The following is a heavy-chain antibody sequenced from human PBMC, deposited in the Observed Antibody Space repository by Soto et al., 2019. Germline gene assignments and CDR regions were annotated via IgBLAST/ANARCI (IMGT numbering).Heavy chain of an antibody. V-gene: IGHV3-23*01. Sequence: WGSLRLSCASSVFPFSTDAMSWVRPAPGKGLEWGSGISGGGGTYYADSVKGRFTISRDNSKNTVYLQMNSLRAEDTAFYYFAKDSISDRETFNFDSWGQGTLVTVSS. D-gene: IGHD1-26*01. CDR3: AKDSISDRETFNFDS. J-gene: IGHJ4*02. CDR2: ISGGGGT. CDR1: VFPFSTDA.